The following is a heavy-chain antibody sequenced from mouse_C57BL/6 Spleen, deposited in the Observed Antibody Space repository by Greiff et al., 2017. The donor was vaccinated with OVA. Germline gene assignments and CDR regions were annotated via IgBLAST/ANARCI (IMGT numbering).Heavy chain of an antibody. CDR3: ARFTTVVADY. Sequence: EVQLQESGPVLVKPGASVKMSCKASGYTFTDYYMNWVKQSHGKSLEWIGVINPYNGGTSYNKKFKGKATLTVDKSSSTAYMELNSLTSEDAAVYYCARFTTVVADYWGQGTTLTVSS. J-gene: IGHJ2*01. V-gene: IGHV1-19*01. D-gene: IGHD1-1*01. CDR2: INPYNGGT. CDR1: GYTFTDYY.